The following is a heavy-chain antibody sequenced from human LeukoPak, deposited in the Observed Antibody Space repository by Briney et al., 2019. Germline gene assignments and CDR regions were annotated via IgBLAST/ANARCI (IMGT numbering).Heavy chain of an antibody. CDR3: ARDYDFYTPYYYYGMDV. Sequence: PSETLSLTCDVYGGSFSGYYWSWIRQPPGKGLEWIGEISHSGSRNYNPSLKSRVTISVDTSKDQFSLKLSSVTAADTAVYYCARDYDFYTPYYYYGMDVWGQGTTVTVSS. CDR2: ISHSGSR. V-gene: IGHV4-34*01. J-gene: IGHJ6*02. D-gene: IGHD3-3*01. CDR1: GGSFSGYY.